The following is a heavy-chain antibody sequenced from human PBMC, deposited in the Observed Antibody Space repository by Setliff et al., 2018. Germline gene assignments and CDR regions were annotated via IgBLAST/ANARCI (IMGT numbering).Heavy chain of an antibody. V-gene: IGHV1-18*01. CDR3: ARVFFGVNDGLYHYFNMDI. D-gene: IGHD3-10*01. CDR1: GYGFTSYG. Sequence: ASVKVSCKASGYGFTSYGISWVRQAPGQGLEWMGWISPYNGDTSYTQKLQDRVTMTTDISTSTAFMELRSLRSDDTAAYYCARVFFGVNDGLYHYFNMDIWGKGTTGTVSS. CDR2: ISPYNGDT. J-gene: IGHJ6*03.